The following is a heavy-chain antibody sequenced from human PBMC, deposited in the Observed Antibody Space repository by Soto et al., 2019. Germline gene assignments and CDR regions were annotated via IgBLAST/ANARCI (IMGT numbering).Heavy chain of an antibody. J-gene: IGHJ6*02. CDR3: ARDSRIAVAGYYYYGMDV. CDR2: IIPIFRTP. V-gene: IGHV1-69*13. CDR1: GGTFNTFA. Sequence: SVEVSCKASGGTFNTFAISWVRQAPGQGFEWLGGIIPIFRTPDYAQKFQGRVTSISTAYMELSRLRSDDTAVYYCARDSRIAVAGYYYYGMDVWGQGTTVTVSS. D-gene: IGHD6-19*01.